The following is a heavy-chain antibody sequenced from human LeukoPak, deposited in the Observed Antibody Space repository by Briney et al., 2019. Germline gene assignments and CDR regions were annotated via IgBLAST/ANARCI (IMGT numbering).Heavy chain of an antibody. Sequence: SETLSLTCAVHGGSFSGYYWSWIRQPPGKGLEWIGEINHSGNTNYNPSPKSRVTISVDTSKNQFSLKMSSVTAADTAVYYCASDGGNYDDAFDIWGQGTMVTVSS. V-gene: IGHV4-34*01. D-gene: IGHD4-23*01. CDR3: ASDGGNYDDAFDI. CDR2: INHSGNT. CDR1: GGSFSGYY. J-gene: IGHJ3*02.